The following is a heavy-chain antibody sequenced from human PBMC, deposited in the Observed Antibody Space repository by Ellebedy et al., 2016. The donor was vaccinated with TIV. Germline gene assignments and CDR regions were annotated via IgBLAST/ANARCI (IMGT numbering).Heavy chain of an antibody. CDR1: GYSFTSYG. D-gene: IGHD3-9*01. CDR2: ISAYNGNT. CDR3: ARGTYSDILTGFPQFDP. J-gene: IGHJ5*02. Sequence: AASVKVSCKASGYSFTSYGISWVRQAPGQGLEWMGWISAYNGNTNYAQRLQGRVTMTTDTSTSTAYMELRSLRSDDTAVYYCARGTYSDILTGFPQFDPWGQGTLVTVSS. V-gene: IGHV1-18*04.